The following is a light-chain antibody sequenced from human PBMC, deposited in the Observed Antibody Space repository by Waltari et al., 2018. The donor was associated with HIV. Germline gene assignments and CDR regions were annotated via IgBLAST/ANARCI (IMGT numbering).Light chain of an antibody. Sequence: QSVLTQPPSALGTPGQRVTISCSGSSSNIGSNTVNWYQQLPGTAPKLLIYSNNERPSGVPDRFSGSKSGTSASLAISGLQSEDEADYYCAAWDDSLNGFWVFGGGTKVTVL. CDR2: SNN. V-gene: IGLV1-44*01. J-gene: IGLJ3*02. CDR1: SSNIGSNT. CDR3: AAWDDSLNGFWV.